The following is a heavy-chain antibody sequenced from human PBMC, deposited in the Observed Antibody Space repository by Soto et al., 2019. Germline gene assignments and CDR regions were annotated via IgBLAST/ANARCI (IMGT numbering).Heavy chain of an antibody. CDR3: ARTDSSSRPLFHY. J-gene: IGHJ4*02. CDR2: IDYSGST. D-gene: IGHD6-6*01. Sequence: SETLSLTCTVSGGSVSSGTNYWSWIRQSPGKGLEWIGYIDYSGSTNYNPSLKSRVTISVDTSKNQFSLKLRSVTAADTAVYYCARTDSSSRPLFHYWGQGTLVTVSS. CDR1: GGSVSSGTNY. V-gene: IGHV4-61*01.